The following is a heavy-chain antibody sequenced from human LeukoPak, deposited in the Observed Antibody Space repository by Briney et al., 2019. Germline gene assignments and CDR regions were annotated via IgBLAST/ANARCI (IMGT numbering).Heavy chain of an antibody. CDR1: GFTFSYYW. CDR3: ARAGSSGPVDC. D-gene: IGHD6-19*01. Sequence: GGSLRLSCAASGFTFSYYWMSWVRQAPGKGLEWVAILNQGGSDTYYVDSVKGRFTISRDNAKNSLYLQMNSLRVEDTAVYYCARAGSSGPVDCWGQGILVTVSS. V-gene: IGHV3-7*04. CDR2: LNQGGSDT. J-gene: IGHJ4*02.